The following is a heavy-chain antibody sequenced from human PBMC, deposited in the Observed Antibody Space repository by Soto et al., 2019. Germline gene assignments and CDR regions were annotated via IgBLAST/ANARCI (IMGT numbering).Heavy chain of an antibody. V-gene: IGHV1-24*01. CDR3: ARDRKWDPRGVEAQQDDYFDH. CDR1: GYTLTGLS. D-gene: IGHD1-26*01. Sequence: ASLQVSCQVSGYTLTGLSMHWVRQAPGKGLEWMGGFDPEDGETIYAQKFQGRVTMTEDTSTDTAYMELSSLRSEDTAVYYCARDRKWDPRGVEAQQDDYFDHWGQGTPGTVSS. CDR2: FDPEDGET. J-gene: IGHJ4*02.